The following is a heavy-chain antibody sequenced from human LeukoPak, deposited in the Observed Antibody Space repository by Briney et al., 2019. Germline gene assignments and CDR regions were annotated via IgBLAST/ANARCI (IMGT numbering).Heavy chain of an antibody. D-gene: IGHD6-19*01. Sequence: ASVKLSCQVSGYTLTTLSTHWVRQAPGKGLEWVGCIDPEGGETIYAQMIQGRVTMSKDTSTDTAYMELSSLRSEVSAVYNCATFDYRSGWDYWGQGTRVSVS. CDR2: IDPEGGET. V-gene: IGHV1-24*01. CDR3: ATFDYRSGWDY. J-gene: IGHJ4*02. CDR1: GYTLTTLS.